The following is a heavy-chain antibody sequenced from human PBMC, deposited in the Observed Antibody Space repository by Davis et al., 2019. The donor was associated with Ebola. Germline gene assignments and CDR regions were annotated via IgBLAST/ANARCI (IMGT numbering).Heavy chain of an antibody. J-gene: IGHJ6*04. CDR3: ARDYYGSGSYYKRYYYYGMDV. D-gene: IGHD3-10*01. CDR2: IYYSGST. Sequence: LRLSCTVSGGSISSGGYYWSWIRQHPGKGLEWIGYIYYSGSTYYNPSLKSRVTISVDTSKNQFSLKLSSVTAADTAVYYCARDYYGSGSYYKRYYYYGMDVWGKGTTVTVSS. V-gene: IGHV4-31*03. CDR1: GGSISSGGYY.